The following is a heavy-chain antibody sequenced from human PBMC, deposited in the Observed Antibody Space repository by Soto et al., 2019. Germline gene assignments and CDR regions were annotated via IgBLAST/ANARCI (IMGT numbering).Heavy chain of an antibody. D-gene: IGHD3-22*01. CDR3: ARGMIGDKLDY. CDR1: GGSISSYY. Sequence: SETLSLTCTVSGGSISSYYWSWIRQPPGKGLEWIGYIYYSGSTNYNPSLKSRVTISVDTSKNQFSLKLSSVTAADTAVYYCARGMIGDKLDYWGQGTLVTVSS. CDR2: IYYSGST. V-gene: IGHV4-59*01. J-gene: IGHJ4*02.